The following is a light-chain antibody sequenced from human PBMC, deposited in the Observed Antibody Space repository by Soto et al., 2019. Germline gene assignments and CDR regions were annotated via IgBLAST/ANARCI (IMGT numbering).Light chain of an antibody. Sequence: DIQMTHSPSTLSASVGSRFIITCRASQNVNKWLASFQQKPGKVPKLLIFDASTLQTGVPSRFGGGGSGTEFTLTISGLKTHDFATYYCQQYNSYYTWTFGPGTKVDIK. J-gene: IGKJ1*01. CDR2: DAS. CDR1: QNVNKW. V-gene: IGKV1-5*01. CDR3: QQYNSYYTWT.